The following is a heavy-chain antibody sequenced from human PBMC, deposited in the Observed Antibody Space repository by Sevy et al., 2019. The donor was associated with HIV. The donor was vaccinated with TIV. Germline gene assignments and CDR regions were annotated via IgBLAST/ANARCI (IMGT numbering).Heavy chain of an antibody. D-gene: IGHD2-21*01. V-gene: IGHV4-34*01. CDR3: ARGFLLRYHYYGMDV. J-gene: IGHJ6*02. Sequence: SETLSLTCAVYGGSFSGYYWSWIRQPPGKGLEWIGEINHSGSTNYNPSLKSRVTISVDTSKNQFSLKLSSVTAADTAVYYCARGFLLRYHYYGMDVRGQGTTVTVSS. CDR2: INHSGST. CDR1: GGSFSGYY.